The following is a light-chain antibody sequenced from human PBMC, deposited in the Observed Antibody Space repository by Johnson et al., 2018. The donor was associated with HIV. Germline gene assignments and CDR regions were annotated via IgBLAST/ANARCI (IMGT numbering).Light chain of an antibody. J-gene: IGLJ1*01. CDR2: END. CDR3: GTWDTRLSAGHV. V-gene: IGLV1-51*02. Sequence: QSVLTQPPSVSAAPGQKVTISCSGGSSNIGNNYVSWYQQLPGTAPKLLIYENDKRPSGIPDRFSGSKSGTSASLGITGLQTGDEADYYCGTWDTRLSAGHVFGTGTKVTVL. CDR1: SSNIGNNY.